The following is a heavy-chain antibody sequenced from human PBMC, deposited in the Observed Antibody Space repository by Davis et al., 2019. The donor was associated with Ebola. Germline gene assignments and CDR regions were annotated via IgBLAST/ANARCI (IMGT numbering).Heavy chain of an antibody. J-gene: IGHJ3*02. D-gene: IGHD3-3*01. CDR2: ISGSGGTT. CDR1: GFAFTNYA. V-gene: IGHV3-23*01. CDR3: ARGCLYTDLLEGAFHI. Sequence: PGGSLRLSCAADGFAFTNYALTWVRQSPGKGLEWVAVISGSGGTTYYADSVKGRFTISRDNSANTLYLQMNSVRGEDTAMYYCARGCLYTDLLEGAFHIWGQGTMVTVSS.